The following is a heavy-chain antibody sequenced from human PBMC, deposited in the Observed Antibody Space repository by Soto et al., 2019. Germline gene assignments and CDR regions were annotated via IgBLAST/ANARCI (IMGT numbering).Heavy chain of an antibody. Sequence: EVQLVESGGDLVKPGGSLRLSCVGSGITFSNAWMTWVRQAPGKGLEWIGHIKSKSDGGTIEYAAPMQGRFTISRDDSKNTLYLQMNSLKAEDTAVYYCTTKNGYLALTEYWGQGTLVSVSP. J-gene: IGHJ4*02. CDR1: GITFSNAW. D-gene: IGHD1-1*01. V-gene: IGHV3-15*01. CDR2: IKSKSDGGTI. CDR3: TTKNGYLALTEY.